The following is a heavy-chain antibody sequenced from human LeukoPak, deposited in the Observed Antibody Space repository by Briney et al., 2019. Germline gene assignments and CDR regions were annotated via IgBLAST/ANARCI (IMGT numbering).Heavy chain of an antibody. D-gene: IGHD3-16*02. CDR2: ISAYNGNT. CDR1: GYTFTSYG. CDR3: ARMAWGSSRLNWFDP. V-gene: IGHV1-18*01. J-gene: IGHJ5*02. Sequence: ASVKVSCKASGYTFTSYGISWVRQAPGQGLEWMGWISAYNGNTNYAQKLQGRVTMTTDTSTSTAYMELRSLRSDDTAVYYCARMAWGSSRLNWFDPWGQGTLVTVSS.